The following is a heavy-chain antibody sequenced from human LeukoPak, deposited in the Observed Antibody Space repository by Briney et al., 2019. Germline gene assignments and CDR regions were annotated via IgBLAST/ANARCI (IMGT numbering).Heavy chain of an antibody. Sequence: GGSLRLSCAASGFTVSSNYMSWVRQAPGKGLEWVSVIYSGGSTYYADSVKGRFTISRDNSKNTLYLQMNSLRAEDTAVYYCARDMAYCGGDCYHLLDYWGQGTLVTVSS. CDR1: GFTVSSNY. J-gene: IGHJ4*02. V-gene: IGHV3-66*01. D-gene: IGHD2-21*02. CDR2: IYSGGST. CDR3: ARDMAYCGGDCYHLLDY.